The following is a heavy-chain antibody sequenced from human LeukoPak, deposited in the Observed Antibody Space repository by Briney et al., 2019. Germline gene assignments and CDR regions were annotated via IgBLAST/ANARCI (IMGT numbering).Heavy chain of an antibody. D-gene: IGHD2-2*01. J-gene: IGHJ5*02. CDR2: INPSGGST. CDR3: ARTPLRCSSTSCIWEVGNWFDP. CDR1: GYTFTSYY. V-gene: IGHV1-46*01. Sequence: ASVKVSCKASGYTFTSYYMHWVRQAPGQGLEWMGIINPSGGSTSYAQKFQGRVTMTRDTSTSTVYMELSSLRSEDTAVYYCARTPLRCSSTSCIWEVGNWFDPWGQGTLVTVSS.